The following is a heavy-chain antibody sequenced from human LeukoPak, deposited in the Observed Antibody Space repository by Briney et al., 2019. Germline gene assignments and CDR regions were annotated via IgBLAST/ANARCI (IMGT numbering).Heavy chain of an antibody. Sequence: SQTLSLTCAVSGGSISSGGYSWSWIRQPPGKGLEWIGYIYHSGSTYYNPSLKSRVTISVDKSRNQFSLKLSSVTAADTAVYYRARGGSDSGYDRKNWFDPWGQGTLVTVSS. J-gene: IGHJ5*02. CDR3: ARGGSDSGYDRKNWFDP. V-gene: IGHV4-30-2*01. D-gene: IGHD5-12*01. CDR1: GGSISSGGYS. CDR2: IYHSGST.